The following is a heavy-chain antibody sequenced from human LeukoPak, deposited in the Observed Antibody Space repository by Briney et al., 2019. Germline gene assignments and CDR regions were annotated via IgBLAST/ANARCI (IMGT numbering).Heavy chain of an antibody. V-gene: IGHV3-9*01. J-gene: IGHJ4*02. CDR1: GFTFDDYA. CDR3: AKDPSIAVAGHPFDY. D-gene: IGHD6-19*01. Sequence: SGRSLRLSCAASGFTFDDYAMHWVRQAPGKGLEWVSGISWNSGSIGYADSVKGRFTISRDNAKNSLYLQMNSLRAEDTALYYCAKDPSIAVAGHPFDYWGQGTLVTVSS. CDR2: ISWNSGSI.